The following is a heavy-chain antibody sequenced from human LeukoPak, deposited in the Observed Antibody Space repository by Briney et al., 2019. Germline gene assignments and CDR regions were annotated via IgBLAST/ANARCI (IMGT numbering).Heavy chain of an antibody. V-gene: IGHV4-59*01. J-gene: IGHJ4*02. Sequence: PETPSLTCSVSGGPISSDYWSWIRQPPGKGLEWIGYIYDSVTTKYNPSLKSRVTISVDTSNNQFSLKLSSVTAADTAVYYCARVLDWSTDYWGQGTLVTVSS. CDR2: IYDSVTT. D-gene: IGHD3-9*01. CDR1: GGPISSDY. CDR3: ARVLDWSTDY.